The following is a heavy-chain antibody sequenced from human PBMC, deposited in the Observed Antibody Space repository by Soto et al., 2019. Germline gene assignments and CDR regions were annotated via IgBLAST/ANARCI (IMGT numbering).Heavy chain of an antibody. CDR1: GFTFSNYG. J-gene: IGHJ4*02. CDR2: ISYDGSNK. CDR3: VSGSIRDY. D-gene: IGHD4-17*01. Sequence: QVQLVESGGDVVQPGRSLRLSCAASGFTFSNYGMHWVRQAPGKGLEWVAVISYDGSNKYYADSVKGRFTISRDNSKNTLFLQMNSLRAEDTAVYSCVSGSIRDYWGQGTLVTVSS. V-gene: IGHV3-30*03.